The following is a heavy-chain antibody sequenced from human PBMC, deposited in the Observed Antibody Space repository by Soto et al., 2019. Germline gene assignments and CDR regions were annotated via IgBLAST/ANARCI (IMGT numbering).Heavy chain of an antibody. CDR3: SRGILV. CDR2: ISYGGST. Sequence: QVQLQESGPGLVKPSQTLSLTCTVSGGSINSGGYCWSWIRQHPGKGLDWIGCISYGGSTSYNPSLKSRVTISVDTSKNQFSLKLTSVTAAATAVYYCSRGILVWGQGALITVSS. CDR1: GGSINSGGYC. D-gene: IGHD5-18*01. J-gene: IGHJ4*02. V-gene: IGHV4-31*03.